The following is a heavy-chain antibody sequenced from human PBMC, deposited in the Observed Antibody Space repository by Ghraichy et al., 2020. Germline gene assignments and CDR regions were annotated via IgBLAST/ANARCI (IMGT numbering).Heavy chain of an antibody. CDR1: GFTFSSYN. J-gene: IGHJ4*02. V-gene: IGHV3-48*02. Sequence: GGSLRLSCAASGFTFSSYNMNWVRQAPGKGLEWVSYIGGSGTPIYYADSVKGRFTISRDNAKNSLYLQMNSLRDEDTAVYYCATANIVIPGTRGTHFEYWGQGTLVTVSS. D-gene: IGHD2/OR15-2a*01. CDR2: IGGSGTPI. CDR3: ATANIVIPGTRGTHFEY.